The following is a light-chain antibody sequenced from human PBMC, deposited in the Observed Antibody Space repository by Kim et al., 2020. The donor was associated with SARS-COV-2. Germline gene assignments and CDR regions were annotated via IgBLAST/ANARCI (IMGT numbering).Light chain of an antibody. V-gene: IGLV2-8*01. CDR2: EVS. Sequence: QSVTISGTGTSSDLGGYEYVSWYQQHPGKAPKLMIYEVSKRPSGVPDRCSGSKSSNTASLTVSGLQAEDEADYYCTSYAGSNNLGVFGGGTQLTVL. CDR3: TSYAGSNNLGV. J-gene: IGLJ3*02. CDR1: SSDLGGYEY.